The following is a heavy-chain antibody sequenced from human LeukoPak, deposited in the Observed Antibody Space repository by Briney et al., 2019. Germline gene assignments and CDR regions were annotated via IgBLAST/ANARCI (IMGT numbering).Heavy chain of an antibody. D-gene: IGHD3-16*01. J-gene: IGHJ4*02. V-gene: IGHV3-7*03. CDR1: GFTFSHYW. Sequence: HPGGSLRLSCAASGFTFSHYWMSWVRQAPGKGLEWMAIINQDAAEKHYADSVKGRFTISRDNTKYSLYLQMNSLRAEDTAVYYCAGGALDYWGQGTLVAVLS. CDR2: INQDAAEK. CDR3: AGGALDY.